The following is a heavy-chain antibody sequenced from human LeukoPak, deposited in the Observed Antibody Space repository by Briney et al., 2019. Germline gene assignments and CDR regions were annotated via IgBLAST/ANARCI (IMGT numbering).Heavy chain of an antibody. CDR1: GFTVSSRY. J-gene: IGHJ4*02. V-gene: IGHV3-53*01. D-gene: IGHD2-21*02. CDR3: ARGESSDCTCIDY. Sequence: GGSLRLSCAASGFTVSSRYMSWVRQAPGKGLEWVSVIHGDGSTYYADSVKGRFTISRDNSKNTLYLQMTSLRAEDTAVYYCARGESSDCTCIDYWGQGTLVSVSS. CDR2: IHGDGST.